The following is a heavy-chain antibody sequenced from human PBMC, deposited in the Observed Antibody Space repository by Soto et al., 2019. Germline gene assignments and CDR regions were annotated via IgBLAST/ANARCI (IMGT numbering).Heavy chain of an antibody. CDR1: GASLSSYC. CDR2: IYSGST. D-gene: IGHD1-26*01. J-gene: IGHJ6*02. CDR3: ARDGGGSYYARYYYGMDV. Sequence: PSETLSLTCTVSGASLSSYCWSWFRQPPGKGLEWIGYIYSGSTNYNPSLKSRVTISVDTSKNQFSLKLSSVTAADTAVYYCARDGGGSYYARYYYGMDVWGQGTTVTVSS. V-gene: IGHV4-59*01.